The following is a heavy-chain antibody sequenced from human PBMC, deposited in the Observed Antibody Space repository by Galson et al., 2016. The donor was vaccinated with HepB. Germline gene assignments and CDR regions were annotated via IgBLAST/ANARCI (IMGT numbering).Heavy chain of an antibody. CDR3: TTWDWGLDC. V-gene: IGHV3-15*05. CDR2: IRNKRDGGTA. J-gene: IGHJ4*02. CDR1: GLSVSDAW. D-gene: IGHD3/OR15-3a*01. Sequence: SLRLSCAVSGLSVSDAWMTWVRQASGKGLEWVGNIRNKRDGGTADYGAPVKGRFTISRDDSKNTLYLQMSSLKTDDTAVYFCTTWDWGLDCWGQGTLVTVSS.